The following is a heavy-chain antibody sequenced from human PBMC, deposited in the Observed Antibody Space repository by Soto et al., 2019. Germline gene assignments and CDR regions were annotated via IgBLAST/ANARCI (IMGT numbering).Heavy chain of an antibody. CDR2: ITADGGT. Sequence: EVQVLESGGGLVQPGGSLRLSCEGSEFTVSGHAMTWIRQAPGKGPEWVSTITADGGTYYADSVKGRFAMSRDTSENTWYLHMSSLGAEDTAAYYCAPHVSCSGGSCKDDAFAIRGQGTMVTVSS. CDR1: EFTVSGHA. V-gene: IGHV3-23*01. CDR3: APHVSCSGGSCKDDAFAI. J-gene: IGHJ3*02. D-gene: IGHD2-15*01.